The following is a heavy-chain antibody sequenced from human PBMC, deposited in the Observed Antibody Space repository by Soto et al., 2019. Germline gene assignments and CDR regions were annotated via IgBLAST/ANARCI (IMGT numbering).Heavy chain of an antibody. J-gene: IGHJ5*02. CDR3: ARDEGGWFDP. Sequence: PSETLSLTCTVSGDSISDFYWNWIRQPPGKGLEWIGYIYYSGSTNYNPSLKSRVTISVDTSKNQFSLKLNSVTAADTAVYYCARDEGGWFDPWGQGTLVTVS. D-gene: IGHD3-16*01. CDR1: GDSISDFY. CDR2: IYYSGST. V-gene: IGHV4-59*01.